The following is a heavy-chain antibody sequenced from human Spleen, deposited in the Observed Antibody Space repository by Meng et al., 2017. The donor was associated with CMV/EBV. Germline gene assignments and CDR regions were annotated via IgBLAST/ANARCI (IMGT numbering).Heavy chain of an antibody. V-gene: IGHV4-59*01. CDR2: IYDSGST. D-gene: IGHD2-8*01. CDR1: GGSISSYY. J-gene: IGHJ1*01. Sequence: SETLSLTCTVSGGSISSYYWSWIRQPPGKGLEWIGYIYDSGSTKNNPSLKSRVTISVDTSKNQFSLKLSSVTAADTAVYYCAKMGSGDYFRHWGQGTLVTVSS. CDR3: AKMGSGDYFRH.